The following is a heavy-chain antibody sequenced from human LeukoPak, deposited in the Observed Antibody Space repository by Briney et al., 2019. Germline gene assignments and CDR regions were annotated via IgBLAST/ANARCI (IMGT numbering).Heavy chain of an antibody. D-gene: IGHD3-3*01. CDR3: ARXSSIFGVVQAEPPNXXAYGMDV. CDR2: XNHSGXT. V-gene: IGHV4-30-2*01. CDR1: GXXISXXXXX. Sequence: LTCAVXGXXISXXXXXWSXXXXXXXXXXEXXXXXNHSGXTNYNPSLKSRVTISVDTSKNQFSLKLSSVTAADTAVYSXARXSSIFGVVQAEPPNXXAYGMDVWGXXXXXXXXS. J-gene: IGHJ6*02.